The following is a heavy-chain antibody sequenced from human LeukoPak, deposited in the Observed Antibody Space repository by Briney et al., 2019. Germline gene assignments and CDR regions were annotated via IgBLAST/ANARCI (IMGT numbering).Heavy chain of an antibody. CDR1: GGTFSSYA. CDR3: ARDQTITSPRYYYYYYMDV. V-gene: IGHV1-69*13. Sequence: SVKVSCKASGGTFSSYAISWVRQAPGQGLEWMGGIIPIFGTANYAQKFQGRVTITADESTSTAYMELSSLRSEDTAVYYCARDQTITSPRYYYYYYMDVWGKGTTVTVSS. CDR2: IIPIFGTA. J-gene: IGHJ6*03. D-gene: IGHD5-12*01.